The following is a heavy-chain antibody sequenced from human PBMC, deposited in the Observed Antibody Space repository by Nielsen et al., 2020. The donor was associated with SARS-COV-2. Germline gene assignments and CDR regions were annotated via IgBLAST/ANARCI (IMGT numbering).Heavy chain of an antibody. CDR2: INTNTGNP. D-gene: IGHD2-2*01. Sequence: WVGQAPGQGLEWMGWINTNTGNPTYAQGFTGRFVFSLDTSVSTAYLQISSLKAEDTAVYYCASGVVVVPALDYYYYGMDVWGQGTTVTVSS. V-gene: IGHV7-4-1*02. CDR3: ASGVVVVPALDYYYYGMDV. J-gene: IGHJ6*02.